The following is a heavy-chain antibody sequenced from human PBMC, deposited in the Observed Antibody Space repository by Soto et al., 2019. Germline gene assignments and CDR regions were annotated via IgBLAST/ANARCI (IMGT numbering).Heavy chain of an antibody. Sequence: QVQLVESGGGVVQPGRSLRLSCVASGFTFSSYGMHWVRQAPGKGLEWVAVIAYDGSNKYYADSVKGRFTISRDNSKNTLYLQKNRLRAEDTAVYYCAKDNCISTSCYRLYNGFDPWGQGTLVTVSS. CDR1: GFTFSSYG. D-gene: IGHD2-2*01. CDR2: IAYDGSNK. J-gene: IGHJ5*02. CDR3: AKDNCISTSCYRLYNGFDP. V-gene: IGHV3-30*18.